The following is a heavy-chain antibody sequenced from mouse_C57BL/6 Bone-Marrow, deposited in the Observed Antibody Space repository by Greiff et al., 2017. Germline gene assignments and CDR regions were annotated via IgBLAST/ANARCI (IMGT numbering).Heavy chain of an antibody. J-gene: IGHJ4*01. V-gene: IGHV1-76*01. CDR2: IYPGSGNT. CDR3: GSSQDDYAIDY. CDR1: GYTFTDYY. D-gene: IGHD3-2*02. Sequence: VQLQESGAELVRPGASVKLSCKASGYTFTDYYINWVKQRPGQGLEWIARIYPGSGNTYYNEKFKGKAPLTAEKSYSTAYMQLSRLTSEDSAVYFCGSSQDDYAIDYWGQGTSVTVSS.